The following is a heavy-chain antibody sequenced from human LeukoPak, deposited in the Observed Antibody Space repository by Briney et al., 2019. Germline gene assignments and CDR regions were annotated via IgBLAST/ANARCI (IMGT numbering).Heavy chain of an antibody. CDR2: IYYSGST. D-gene: IGHD2-2*01. CDR1: GGSITSTLYY. V-gene: IGHV4-39*01. CDR3: AGQPENTRGFY. J-gene: IGHJ1*01. Sequence: SETLSLTCTVSGGSITSTLYYWGWFRQSSGKGLEWIGSIYYSGSTYYNPSLKSRVTISVDTSKNQFSLRLTFVTAADTAVYFCAGQPENTRGFYWGQGTLVTVSS.